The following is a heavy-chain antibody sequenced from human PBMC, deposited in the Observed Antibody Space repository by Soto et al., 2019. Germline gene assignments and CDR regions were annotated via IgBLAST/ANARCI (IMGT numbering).Heavy chain of an antibody. Sequence: GASVNVSCKASGGTFSSYAISWVRQAPGQGLEWVGGIIPIFGTANYAQKFQGRVTITADESTSTAYMELSSLRSEDTAVYCCARGKGSSGEIFDYWGQGTLVTVSS. CDR1: GGTFSSYA. CDR2: IIPIFGTA. J-gene: IGHJ4*02. V-gene: IGHV1-69*13. CDR3: ARGKGSSGEIFDY. D-gene: IGHD6-6*01.